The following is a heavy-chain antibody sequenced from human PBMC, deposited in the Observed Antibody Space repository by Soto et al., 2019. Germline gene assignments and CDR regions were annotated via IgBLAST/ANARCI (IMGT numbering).Heavy chain of an antibody. CDR2: ISAYNGNT. J-gene: IGHJ4*02. D-gene: IGHD4-17*01. Sequence: QVQLVQSGAEVKKPGASVKVSCKASGYTFTSYGISWVRQAPGQGLEWMGWISAYNGNTNYAQKLQGRVTMTTDTSTNTANMELRSLRSDDTAVYYCARDYGDYVSPATSDHWGQGTLVTVSS. V-gene: IGHV1-18*01. CDR3: ARDYGDYVSPATSDH. CDR1: GYTFTSYG.